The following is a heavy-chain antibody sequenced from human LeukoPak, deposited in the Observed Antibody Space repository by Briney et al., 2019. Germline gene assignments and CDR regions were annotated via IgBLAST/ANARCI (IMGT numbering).Heavy chain of an antibody. V-gene: IGHV4-34*01. CDR1: GGSFSGHY. J-gene: IGHJ3*02. CDR2: INHSGST. Sequence: SETLSLTCAVYGGSFSGHYWSWIRQPPGKGLEWIGEINHSGSTNYNPSLKSRVTISVDTPKNHFSLRLSSVTAADTAVYYCAREYSTSSTAFDIWGQGTMVTVSS. CDR3: AREYSTSSTAFDI. D-gene: IGHD6-6*01.